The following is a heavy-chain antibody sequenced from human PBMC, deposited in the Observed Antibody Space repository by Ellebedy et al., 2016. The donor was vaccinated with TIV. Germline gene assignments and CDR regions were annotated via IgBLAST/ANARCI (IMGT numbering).Heavy chain of an antibody. Sequence: GESLKISCAAFGFTFDPYAMTWVRQAPGKGLEWVSTISGNGAATYYADSVKGRFTVSRDNSKNTLYLQMNTMKVEDTAIFYCARDNGGQRWDFFDYWGQGTPVTVSS. D-gene: IGHD4-23*01. CDR3: ARDNGGQRWDFFDY. V-gene: IGHV3-23*01. CDR2: ISGNGAAT. J-gene: IGHJ4*02. CDR1: GFTFDPYA.